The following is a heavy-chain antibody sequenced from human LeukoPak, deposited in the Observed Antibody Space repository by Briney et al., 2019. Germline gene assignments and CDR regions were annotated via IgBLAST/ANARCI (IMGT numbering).Heavy chain of an antibody. CDR2: IKQDGSET. V-gene: IGHV3-7*01. CDR1: GFTSSTYW. CDR3: ARDRDSRWDFDL. Sequence: GSLRLSCAAPGFTSSTYWMRWVRQAPGKGLEWVASIKQDGSETYYVDSVKGRFTLSRDNAKNSLYLQMNSLRADDTAVYYCARDRDSRWDFDLWGRGTLVTVSS. J-gene: IGHJ2*01. D-gene: IGHD3-22*01.